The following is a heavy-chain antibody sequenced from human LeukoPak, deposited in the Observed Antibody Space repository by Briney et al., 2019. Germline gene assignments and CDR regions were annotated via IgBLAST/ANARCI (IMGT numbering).Heavy chain of an antibody. D-gene: IGHD2-2*01. CDR1: GGSISSGTYY. CDR2: VNYSGNT. CDR3: ARLRLLGEYCSSTSCLGAFDI. Sequence: SETLSLTCTVSGGSISSGTYYWGWIRQPPGKGREWIGSVNYSGNTYYNASLKSRVTISVDTSKNQFSLRLNSVTAADTAVYYCARLRLLGEYCSSTSCLGAFDIWGQGTMVTVSS. V-gene: IGHV4-39*01. J-gene: IGHJ3*02.